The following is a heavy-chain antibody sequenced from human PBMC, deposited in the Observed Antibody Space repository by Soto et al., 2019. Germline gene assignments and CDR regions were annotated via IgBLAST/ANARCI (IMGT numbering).Heavy chain of an antibody. CDR2: IYYSGST. CDR1: GGSISSGGYY. Sequence: SETLSLTCTVSGGSISSGGYYWSWIRQHPGKGLEWIGYIYYSGSTYHNPSLKSRVTISVDTSKNQFSLKLSSVTAADTAVYSCASVYRHKYYYDSILSLDYFDYWGQGTLVTVSS. CDR3: ASVYRHKYYYDSILSLDYFDY. J-gene: IGHJ4*02. V-gene: IGHV4-31*03. D-gene: IGHD3-22*01.